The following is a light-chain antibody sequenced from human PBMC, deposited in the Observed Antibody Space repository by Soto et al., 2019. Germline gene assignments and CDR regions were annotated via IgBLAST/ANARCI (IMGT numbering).Light chain of an antibody. CDR3: QQYDNLPLT. Sequence: DIQMTQSPSSLSVSVGDRVTITCQASQDISNYLNWYQQKPGKAPKLLIYDASNLETGVPSRFSGSGSGTDFTFTISSLQPEDIGTYYCQQYDNLPLTFGGGTKVEIK. CDR2: DAS. J-gene: IGKJ4*01. CDR1: QDISNY. V-gene: IGKV1-33*01.